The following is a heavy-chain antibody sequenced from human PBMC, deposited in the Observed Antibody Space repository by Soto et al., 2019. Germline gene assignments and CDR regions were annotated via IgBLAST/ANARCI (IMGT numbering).Heavy chain of an antibody. D-gene: IGHD6-13*01. Sequence: PSETLCVTCIFSGGSVSSASCFWSGIRQPPGKGLEWIGYLYYSGTTNYNPTLKSRVIISVDTSKNHLSLKLTSVTAADTAVYYCARVTIAHDAFDIWGQGTMVTVSS. V-gene: IGHV4-61*03. J-gene: IGHJ3*02. CDR3: ARVTIAHDAFDI. CDR2: LYYSGTT. CDR1: GGSVSSASCF.